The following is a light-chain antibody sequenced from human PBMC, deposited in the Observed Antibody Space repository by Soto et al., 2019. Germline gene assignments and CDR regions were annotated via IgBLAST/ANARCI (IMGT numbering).Light chain of an antibody. Sequence: EIVLTQSPATLSLSPGERATLSCRASQSVSSNLAWYQQKPGQAPRPLIYGASTRATGIPARFSGSGSGTEFTLTISSLQSEDFAVYYCQQYNNWPRTFGQGTKVDI. J-gene: IGKJ1*01. V-gene: IGKV3-15*01. CDR2: GAS. CDR3: QQYNNWPRT. CDR1: QSVSSN.